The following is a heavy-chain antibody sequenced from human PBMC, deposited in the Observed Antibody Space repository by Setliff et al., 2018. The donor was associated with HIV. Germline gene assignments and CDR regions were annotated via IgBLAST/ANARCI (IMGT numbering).Heavy chain of an antibody. J-gene: IGHJ4*02. D-gene: IGHD3-10*01. Sequence: PSETLSLTCSVSGYSLSSASYWGWIRQSPEKGLEWIGSISLSGSTYYNPSLKSRVTISVDTSKNQFSLKLSSVTAADTAVYYCARTAGELDYWGQGTLVTVSS. CDR3: ARTAGELDY. CDR1: GYSLSSASY. CDR2: ISLSGST. V-gene: IGHV4-38-2*02.